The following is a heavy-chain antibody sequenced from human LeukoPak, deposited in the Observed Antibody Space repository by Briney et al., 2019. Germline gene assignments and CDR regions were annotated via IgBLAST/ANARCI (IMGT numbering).Heavy chain of an antibody. CDR1: GFTFSDYY. J-gene: IGHJ5*02. D-gene: IGHD3-10*01. Sequence: GGSLRLSCAASGFTFSDYYMSWIRQAPGKGLEWVSYISSSGSTIYYADSVKGRFTISRDNAKNSLYLQMNSLRAEDTAVYYCSWIKDRGRNWFDPWGQGTLVTVSS. V-gene: IGHV3-11*01. CDR3: SWIKDRGRNWFDP. CDR2: ISSSGSTI.